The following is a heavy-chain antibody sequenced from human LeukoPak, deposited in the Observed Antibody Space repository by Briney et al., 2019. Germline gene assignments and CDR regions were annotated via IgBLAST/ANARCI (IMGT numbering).Heavy chain of an antibody. Sequence: GGSLRLSCAVSGLTFSNSAMSWVRQAPGKGLEWVSAISVGSDVIYYADSVKGRFAISRDNSKHTVYLQMDSLRAEDTAVYYCAKSHVSTATGTGRYFDYWGQGALVTVSS. J-gene: IGHJ4*02. CDR3: AKSHVSTATGTGRYFDY. CDR2: ISVGSDVI. V-gene: IGHV3-23*01. CDR1: GLTFSNSA. D-gene: IGHD3-9*01.